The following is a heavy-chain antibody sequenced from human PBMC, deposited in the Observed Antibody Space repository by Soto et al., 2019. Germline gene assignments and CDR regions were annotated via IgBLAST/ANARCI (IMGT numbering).Heavy chain of an antibody. CDR2: IYYSGST. V-gene: IGHV4-31*03. CDR1: GGSISSGGYY. CDR3: ASLPVDYGSGSYYRDY. D-gene: IGHD3-10*01. Sequence: SETLSLTCTVSGGSISSGGYYWSWIRQHPGKGLEWIGYIYYSGSTYYNPSLKSRVTISVDTSKNQFSLKLSSVTAADTAVYYCASLPVDYGSGSYYRDYWGQGTLVTVSS. J-gene: IGHJ4*02.